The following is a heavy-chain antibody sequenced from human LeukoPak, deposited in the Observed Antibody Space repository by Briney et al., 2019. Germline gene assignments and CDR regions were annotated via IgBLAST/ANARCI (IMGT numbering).Heavy chain of an antibody. CDR1: GFTFSSYS. CDR2: ISSSSSTI. D-gene: IGHD1-1*01. J-gene: IGHJ3*02. CDR3: ARYNWNDQGGAFDI. V-gene: IGHV3-48*01. Sequence: GGSLRLSCAASGFTFSSYSMNWVRQAPGKGLEWVSYISSSSSTIYYADSVKGRFTISRDNAKNSLYLQMNSLRAEDTAVYYCARYNWNDQGGAFDIWGQGTMSTVSS.